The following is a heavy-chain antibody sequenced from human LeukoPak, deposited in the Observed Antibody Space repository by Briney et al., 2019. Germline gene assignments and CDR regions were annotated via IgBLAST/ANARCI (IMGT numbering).Heavy chain of an antibody. D-gene: IGHD6-13*01. CDR1: GGSISSYY. CDR2: IYYSGST. J-gene: IGHJ4*02. Sequence: SETLSLTCTVSGGSISSYYWSWIRQPPGKGLEWIGYIYYSGSTNYNPYLKSRVTISVDTSKNQFSLKLSSVTAADTAVYYCARRNPRGQQLVDYWGQGTLVTVSS. CDR3: ARRNPRGQQLVDY. V-gene: IGHV4-59*08.